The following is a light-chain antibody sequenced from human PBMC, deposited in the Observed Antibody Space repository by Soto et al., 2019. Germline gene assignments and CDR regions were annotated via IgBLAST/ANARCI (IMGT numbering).Light chain of an antibody. CDR1: SRDVGGYNY. V-gene: IGLV2-14*01. Sequence: QSVLTQPASVSGSPGQSITISCSGTSRDVGGYNYVSWYQQHPGKAPKLMIYEVSNRPSGVSNRFSGSKSGNTASLTISGLQAEDEADYYCSSYTSSSIDYVFGTGTKLIVL. CDR2: EVS. CDR3: SSYTSSSIDYV. J-gene: IGLJ1*01.